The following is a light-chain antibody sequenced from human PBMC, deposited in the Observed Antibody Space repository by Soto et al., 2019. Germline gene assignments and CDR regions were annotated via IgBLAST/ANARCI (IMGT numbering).Light chain of an antibody. CDR1: QSVSSY. CDR3: QQRSHWPPYT. V-gene: IGKV3-11*01. CDR2: DAS. Sequence: EIVLTQSPATLSLSPGERATLSCRASQSVSSYLAWYQQKPGQAPRLLIYDASNRATGIPARFSDSGSGTDFTLTISSQEPEDFAVYYCQQRSHWPPYTFGQGTKLEIK. J-gene: IGKJ2*01.